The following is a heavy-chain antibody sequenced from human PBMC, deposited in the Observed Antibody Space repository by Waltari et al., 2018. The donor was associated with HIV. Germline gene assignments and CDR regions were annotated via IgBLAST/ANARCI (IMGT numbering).Heavy chain of an antibody. V-gene: IGHV3-23*04. CDR2: ISGRGGST. J-gene: IGHJ4*02. CDR1: GFTFTNYA. D-gene: IGHD3-22*01. Sequence: EVQLVESGGGLVQPGGSLRLSCAASGFTFTNYAMNWVRQAPGKGLGWVSAISGRGGSTYYAVSVKGRFIISRDNSKNPLYLQMNSLRAEDTAVYYCAKDDSTGSSGYYPFHYWGQGTLITVSS. CDR3: AKDDSTGSSGYYPFHY.